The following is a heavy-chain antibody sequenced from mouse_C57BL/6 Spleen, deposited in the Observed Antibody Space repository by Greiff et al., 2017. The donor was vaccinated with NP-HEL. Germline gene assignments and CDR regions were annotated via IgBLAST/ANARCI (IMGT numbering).Heavy chain of an antibody. Sequence: QVQLQQPGAELVRPGSSVKLSCKASGYTFTSYWMDWVKQRPGQGLEWIGNIYPSDSETHYNQKFKDKATLTVDKSSSTAYMQLSSLTSEDSAVYYCARGGFGYYVSSYSFDYWGQGTTLTVSS. CDR1: GYTFTSYW. CDR3: ARGGFGYYVSSYSFDY. J-gene: IGHJ2*01. V-gene: IGHV1-61*01. CDR2: IYPSDSET. D-gene: IGHD1-1*01.